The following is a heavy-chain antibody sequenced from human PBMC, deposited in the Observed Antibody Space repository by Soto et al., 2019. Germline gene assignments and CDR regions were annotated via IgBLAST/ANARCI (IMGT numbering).Heavy chain of an antibody. CDR3: ATILDSTYSSGWYYFDY. Sequence: SETLSLTCTVSGGSISSSSYYWGWIRQPPGKGLEWIGSIYYSGSTYYNPSLKSRVTISVDTSKNQFSLKLNSVTAADTAVYYCATILDSTYSSGWYYFDYWGQGTLVTVSS. CDR1: GGSISSSSYY. V-gene: IGHV4-39*01. J-gene: IGHJ4*02. CDR2: IYYSGST. D-gene: IGHD6-19*01.